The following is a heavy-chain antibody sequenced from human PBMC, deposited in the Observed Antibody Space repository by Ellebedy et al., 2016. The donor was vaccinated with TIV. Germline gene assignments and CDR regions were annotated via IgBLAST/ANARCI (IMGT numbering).Heavy chain of an antibody. V-gene: IGHV4-4*02. Sequence: SETLSLTXAVSGGSITSSAYWSRLRPPAGEGVELIGEIFHRGNTKYNPSLMSRVTISVDKSKNQFSLRLNSVTAADTAVYYCARSSGYFSLDYWGQGTLVTVSS. CDR1: GGSITSSAY. CDR2: IFHRGNT. D-gene: IGHD3-22*01. J-gene: IGHJ4*02. CDR3: ARSSGYFSLDY.